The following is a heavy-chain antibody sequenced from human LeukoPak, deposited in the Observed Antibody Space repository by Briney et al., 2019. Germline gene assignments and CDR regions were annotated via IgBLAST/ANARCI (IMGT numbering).Heavy chain of an antibody. V-gene: IGHV4-34*01. D-gene: IGHD2-2*02. CDR1: GGSFSGYY. J-gene: IGHJ4*02. Sequence: SETLSLTCAVYGGSFSGYYWSWIRQPPGKGLEWIGEINHSGSTNYNPSLKSRVTISVDTSKNQFSLKLSSVTAADTAVYYCARRGPRGYCSSTSCYKFDYWGQGTLVTVSS. CDR2: INHSGST. CDR3: ARRGPRGYCSSTSCYKFDY.